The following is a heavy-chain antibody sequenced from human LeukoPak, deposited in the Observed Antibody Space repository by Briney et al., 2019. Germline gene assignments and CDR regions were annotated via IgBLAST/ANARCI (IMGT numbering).Heavy chain of an antibody. V-gene: IGHV3-21*01. J-gene: IGHJ3*02. CDR1: GFTFSSYS. CDR2: ISSSNSYI. Sequence: GGSLRLSCAASGFTFSSYSMNWVRQAPGKGLEWVSSISSSNSYIYYADSVKGRFTISRDNAKNSLYLQMNSLRAEDTAVYYCARATGGKMEDAFDIWGQGTMVTVSS. D-gene: IGHD2-15*01. CDR3: ARATGGKMEDAFDI.